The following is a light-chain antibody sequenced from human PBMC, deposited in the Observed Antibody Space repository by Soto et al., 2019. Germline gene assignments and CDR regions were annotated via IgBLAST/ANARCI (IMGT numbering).Light chain of an antibody. CDR3: QQSYGTPRS. V-gene: IGKV1-39*01. Sequence: DIQMTQSPSSLSASEGDSVTLTCRASQSISRYLNWYQQKPGRAPKLLMYGASNLQNGVPSRFSGSGSGTDFTLTISNLQPEEFATYYCQQSYGTPRSFGGGTKVEIK. CDR1: QSISRY. J-gene: IGKJ4*01. CDR2: GAS.